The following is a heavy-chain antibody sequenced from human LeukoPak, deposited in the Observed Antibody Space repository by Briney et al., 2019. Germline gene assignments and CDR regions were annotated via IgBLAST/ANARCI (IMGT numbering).Heavy chain of an antibody. CDR3: ARVDSSSSQKGRGDY. Sequence: GGSLRLSCAASGFTFSSYSMNWVRQAPGKGLEWVSSISSSSSYIYYADSVKGRFTISRDNAKNSLYLQMNSLRAEDTAVYYCARVDSSSSQKGRGDYWGQGTLVTVSS. CDR1: GFTFSSYS. CDR2: ISSSSSYI. V-gene: IGHV3-21*01. J-gene: IGHJ4*02. D-gene: IGHD6-6*01.